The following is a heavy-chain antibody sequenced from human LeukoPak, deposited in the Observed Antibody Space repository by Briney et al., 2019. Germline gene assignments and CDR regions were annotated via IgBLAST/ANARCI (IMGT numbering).Heavy chain of an antibody. V-gene: IGHV1-18*01. D-gene: IGHD2-2*01. CDR3: ARDAFYQGYCSSTSCYGGYAFDI. J-gene: IGHJ3*02. CDR2: ISAYNGNT. Sequence: ASVKVSCKASGYTFTSYGISWVRQAPGQGLEWMGWISAYNGNTNYAQKLQGRVTMTTDTSTSTAYMELRSLRSDDTAVYYCARDAFYQGYCSSTSCYGGYAFDIWGQGTMVTVSS. CDR1: GYTFTSYG.